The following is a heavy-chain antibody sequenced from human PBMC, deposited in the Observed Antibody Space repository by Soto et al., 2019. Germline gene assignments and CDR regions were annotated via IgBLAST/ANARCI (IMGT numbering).Heavy chain of an antibody. Sequence: SETLSLTCTVSGGSISSGGYYWSWIRQHPGKGLEWIGYIYYSGSTYYNPSLKSRVTISVDTSKNQFSLKLSSVTAADTAVYYCARRETYYYGSGSYSGFDYWGQGTLVTVSS. CDR1: GGSISSGGYY. CDR2: IYYSGST. CDR3: ARRETYYYGSGSYSGFDY. D-gene: IGHD3-10*01. V-gene: IGHV4-31*03. J-gene: IGHJ4*02.